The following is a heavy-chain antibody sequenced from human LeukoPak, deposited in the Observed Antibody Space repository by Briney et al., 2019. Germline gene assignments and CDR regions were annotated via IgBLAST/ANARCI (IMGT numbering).Heavy chain of an antibody. CDR1: GGSFSDYS. Sequence: PSETLSLTCAVYGGSFSDYSWSWIRQPPGKGLEWIGEINHSGGTNHNPSLMSRVIMSVDTSKNQFSLKVSSVTAADTAVYYCARDRYQLLNGYDYWGQGTLVTVSS. J-gene: IGHJ4*02. CDR3: ARDRYQLLNGYDY. CDR2: INHSGGT. V-gene: IGHV4-34*01. D-gene: IGHD2-2*01.